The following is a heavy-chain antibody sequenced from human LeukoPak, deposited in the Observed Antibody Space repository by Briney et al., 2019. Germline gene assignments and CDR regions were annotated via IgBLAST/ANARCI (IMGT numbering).Heavy chain of an antibody. Sequence: GASVKVSCKASGYAFTSYGISWVRQAPGQGLEWMGWISAYNGNTNYAQKLQGRVTMTTDTSTSTAYMELRSLRSDDTAVYYCARDPRYCSGGSCYSDDKRFDYWGQGTLVTVSS. J-gene: IGHJ4*02. V-gene: IGHV1-18*01. D-gene: IGHD2-15*01. CDR1: GYAFTSYG. CDR2: ISAYNGNT. CDR3: ARDPRYCSGGSCYSDDKRFDY.